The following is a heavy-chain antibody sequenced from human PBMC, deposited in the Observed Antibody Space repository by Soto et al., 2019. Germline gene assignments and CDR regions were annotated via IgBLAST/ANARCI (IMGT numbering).Heavy chain of an antibody. V-gene: IGHV4-39*01. CDR1: GGSISSSSYY. J-gene: IGHJ4*02. CDR3: ARHPAALDY. CDR2: IYYSGST. Sequence: SETLSLTCTVSGGSISSSSYYWGWIRQPPGKGLEWIGSIYYSGSTYYNPSLKSRVTISVDTSKNQFSLKLSSVTAADTAVYYCARHPAALDYWGQGTLVTVSS.